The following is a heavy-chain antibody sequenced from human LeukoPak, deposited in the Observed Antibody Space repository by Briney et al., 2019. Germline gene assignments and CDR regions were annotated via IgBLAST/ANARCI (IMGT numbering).Heavy chain of an antibody. CDR3: ARAPKLRDIVVVPAANVVGWFDP. V-gene: IGHV4-39*07. D-gene: IGHD2-2*01. J-gene: IGHJ5*02. Sequence: SSETLSLTCTVSGGSISSSSYYWGWIRQPPWKGLEWIGSIYYSGSTYYNPSLKSRVTISVGTSKNQFSLKLSSVTAADTAVYYCARAPKLRDIVVVPAANVVGWFDPWGQGTLVTVSS. CDR2: IYYSGST. CDR1: GGSISSSSYY.